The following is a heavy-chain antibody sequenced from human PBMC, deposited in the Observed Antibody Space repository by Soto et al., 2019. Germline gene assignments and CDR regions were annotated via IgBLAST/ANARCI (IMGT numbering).Heavy chain of an antibody. Sequence: EVQLLESGGGLVQPGGSLRLSCVASGFTFSSYAVSWVRQAPGKGLEWVSTFSGGSTYNADSVKGRFTISRDNSKNTLYLQMNSLRAEDTAIYYCAILGSAWYTPAAGYWGQGTLVTVSS. J-gene: IGHJ4*02. CDR1: GFTFSSYA. D-gene: IGHD6-13*01. CDR2: FSGGST. CDR3: AILGSAWYTPAAGY. V-gene: IGHV3-23*01.